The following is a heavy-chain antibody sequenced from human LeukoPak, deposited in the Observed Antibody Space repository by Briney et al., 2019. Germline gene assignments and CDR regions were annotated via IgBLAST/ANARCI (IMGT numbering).Heavy chain of an antibody. Sequence: AGGSLRLSCAASGFTFSSYAMSWVRQAPGKGLEWVSAISGSGGSTYYADSVKGRFTVSRDNSKNTLYLQMNSLRAEDTAVYYCANLSPRIAAAGSYWGQGTLVTVSS. D-gene: IGHD6-13*01. J-gene: IGHJ4*02. V-gene: IGHV3-23*01. CDR1: GFTFSSYA. CDR2: ISGSGGST. CDR3: ANLSPRIAAAGSY.